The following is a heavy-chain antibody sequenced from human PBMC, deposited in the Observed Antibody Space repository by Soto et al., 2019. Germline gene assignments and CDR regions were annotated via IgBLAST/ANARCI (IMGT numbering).Heavy chain of an antibody. D-gene: IGHD6-19*01. CDR1: GFTFSSYA. Sequence: EVQLLESGGGLVQPGGSLRLSCAASGFTFSSYAMSWVRQAPGKGLEWVSAISGSGGSTYYADSVKGRFTISRDTSKNTMYLQMNSLRAGDTAVYYCAKVSHPSEQWLANDYDYGMDVWGQGTTVTFSS. CDR2: ISGSGGST. CDR3: AKVSHPSEQWLANDYDYGMDV. J-gene: IGHJ6*02. V-gene: IGHV3-23*01.